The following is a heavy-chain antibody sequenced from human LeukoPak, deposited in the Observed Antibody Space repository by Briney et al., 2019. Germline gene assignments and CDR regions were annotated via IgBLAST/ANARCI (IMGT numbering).Heavy chain of an antibody. D-gene: IGHD4-23*01. CDR3: ARNDYGGNSGYFQH. J-gene: IGHJ1*01. V-gene: IGHV1-69*13. Sequence: AASVKVSCKASGGTFSSYAISLMQQAPGQGLEWMGGIIPIFGTANYAQKFQGRVTITADESTSTAYMELSSLRSEDTAVYYCARNDYGGNSGYFQHWGQGTLVTVSS. CDR2: IIPIFGTA. CDR1: GGTFSSYA.